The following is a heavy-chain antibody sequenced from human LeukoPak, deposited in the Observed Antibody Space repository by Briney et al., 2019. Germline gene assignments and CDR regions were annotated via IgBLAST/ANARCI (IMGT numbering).Heavy chain of an antibody. CDR2: INPSGGST. D-gene: IGHD2-2*01. CDR1: GYTFTSYY. V-gene: IGHV1-46*01. J-gene: IGHJ5*02. Sequence: ASVKVSCKASGYTFTSYYMHWVRQAPGQGLEWMGIINPSGGSTSYAQKFQGRVTMTRDTSTSTVYMELSSLGSEDTAVYYCARARYCSSTSCPNWFDPWGQGTLVTVSS. CDR3: ARARYCSSTSCPNWFDP.